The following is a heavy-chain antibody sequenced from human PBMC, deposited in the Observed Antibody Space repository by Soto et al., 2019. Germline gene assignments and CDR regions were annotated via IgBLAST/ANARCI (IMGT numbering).Heavy chain of an antibody. CDR2: INHSGST. V-gene: IGHV4-34*01. Sequence: QVQLQQWGAGLLKPSETLSLTCAVYGGSFSDYYWSWIRQPPGKGLEWIGEINHSGSTNYNPSLKSRVTISVDTSKTQFSLKLSSGTAADTAVYYCARDRAGSSSGYYYYYMDVWGKGTTVTVSS. CDR3: ARDRAGSSSGYYYYYMDV. CDR1: GGSFSDYY. D-gene: IGHD6-6*01. J-gene: IGHJ6*03.